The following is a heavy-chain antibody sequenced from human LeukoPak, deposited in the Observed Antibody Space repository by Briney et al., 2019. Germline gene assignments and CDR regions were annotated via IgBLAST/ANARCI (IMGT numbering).Heavy chain of an antibody. Sequence: ASVKVSCKASGYTFTGYYMHSVRQAPGQGREWMGWINPYSGGTNYAQKFQGRLTMTRDTSISTAYMELSRLRSDDTAVYYCARGHQWLGTSWYFDLWGRGTLVTVSS. V-gene: IGHV1-2*02. CDR3: ARGHQWLGTSWYFDL. D-gene: IGHD6-19*01. J-gene: IGHJ2*01. CDR2: INPYSGGT. CDR1: GYTFTGYY.